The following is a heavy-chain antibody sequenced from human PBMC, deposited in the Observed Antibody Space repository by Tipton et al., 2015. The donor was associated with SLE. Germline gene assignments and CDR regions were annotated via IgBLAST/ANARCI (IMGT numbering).Heavy chain of an antibody. CDR3: ARRSVELAASFDY. CDR2: IYYSGST. V-gene: IGHV4-59*01. J-gene: IGHJ4*02. CDR1: GGSISSYY. Sequence: TLSLTCTVSGGSISSYYWSWIRQPPGKGLEWIGYIYYSGSTNYNPSLKSRVTISVDTSKNQFSLKLSSVTAADTAVYYCARRSVELAASFDYWGQGSLVTVSS. D-gene: IGHD5-24*01.